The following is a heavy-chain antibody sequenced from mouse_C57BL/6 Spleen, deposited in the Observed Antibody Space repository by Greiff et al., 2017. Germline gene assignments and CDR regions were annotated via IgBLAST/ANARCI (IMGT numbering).Heavy chain of an antibody. CDR2: ISSGSSTI. CDR3: ARIPRDWYFDV. J-gene: IGHJ1*03. Sequence: EVMLVESGGGLVKPGGSLKLSCAASGFTFSDYGMHWVRQAPEKGLVWVAYISSGSSTIYYADTVKGRFTISRDNAKNTLFLQMTSLRSEDTAMYYCARIPRDWYFDVWGTGTTVTVSS. D-gene: IGHD3-1*01. V-gene: IGHV5-17*01. CDR1: GFTFSDYG.